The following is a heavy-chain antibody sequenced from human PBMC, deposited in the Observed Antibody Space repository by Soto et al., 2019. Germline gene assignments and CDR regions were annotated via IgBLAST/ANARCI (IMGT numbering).Heavy chain of an antibody. J-gene: IGHJ6*02. CDR1: GWSFSGYY. Sequence: KPSETLSLTCPVYGWSFSGYYWGWIRQPPGKGLEWSGEINHSGSTNYNPSLKSRVTISVDTSKNQFSLKLSSVTAADTAVYYCARGIQLWSEGNYYGMDVWGQGTTDT. CDR3: ARGIQLWSEGNYYGMDV. D-gene: IGHD5-18*01. V-gene: IGHV4-34*01. CDR2: INHSGST.